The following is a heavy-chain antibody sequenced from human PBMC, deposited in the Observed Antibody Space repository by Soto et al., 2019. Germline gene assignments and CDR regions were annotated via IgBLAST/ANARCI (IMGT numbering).Heavy chain of an antibody. CDR3: ARSQAYYYGSGSPINWFDP. CDR1: GGSISSYY. Sequence: SETLSLTCTVAGGSISSYYWSWIRQPPGKGLEWIGYIYYSGSTNYNPSLKSRVTISVDTSKNQFSLKLSSVTAADTAVYYCARSQAYYYGSGSPINWFDPWGHGTLVTVSS. D-gene: IGHD3-10*01. J-gene: IGHJ5*02. CDR2: IYYSGST. V-gene: IGHV4-59*01.